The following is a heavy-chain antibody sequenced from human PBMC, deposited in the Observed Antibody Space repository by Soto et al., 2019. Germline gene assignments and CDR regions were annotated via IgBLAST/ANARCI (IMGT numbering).Heavy chain of an antibody. J-gene: IGHJ4*02. V-gene: IGHV1-2*02. Sequence: QVQLVQSGAEVKKPGASVSVSCKASGYTFTHYYIHWVRRAPGQGLEWMGLINPKTGDTNFAQKFRDRVTMTRDTSTNTANMKLSSLRSDDTAVYYCARVPGHKNSRGDYWGQGTTVTVSS. CDR1: GYTFTHYY. CDR3: ARVPGHKNSRGDY. D-gene: IGHD1-7*01. CDR2: INPKTGDT.